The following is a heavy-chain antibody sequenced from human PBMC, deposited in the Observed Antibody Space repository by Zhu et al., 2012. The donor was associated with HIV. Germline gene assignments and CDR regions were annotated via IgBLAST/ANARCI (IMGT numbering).Heavy chain of an antibody. CDR3: ARQTFKPDFYFADQGWSFNL. D-gene: IGHD2/OR15-2a*01. CDR2: IRPKTGAR. Sequence: QVQLVPSGSGVKKPGASVRVSCWTSEDIFERTELIHWVRQAPGQGLEWIGWIRPKTGARNQARQFQPRISLTRDRALSTAYLDLNSLASADSGTYFCARQTFKPDFYFADQGWSFNLWGRGA. V-gene: IGHV1-2*02. CDR1: EDIFERTEL. J-gene: IGHJ2*01.